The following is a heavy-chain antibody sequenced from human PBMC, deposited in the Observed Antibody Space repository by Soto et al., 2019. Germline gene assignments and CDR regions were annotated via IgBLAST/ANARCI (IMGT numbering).Heavy chain of an antibody. CDR2: IYHSGST. V-gene: IGHV4-30-2*01. CDR3: ARDQGYGGNGLDY. D-gene: IGHD4-17*01. CDR1: GGSISSGGYS. J-gene: IGHJ4*02. Sequence: QLQLQESGSGLVKPSQTLSLTCAVSGGSISSGGYSWSWIRQPPGKGLEWIGYIYHSGSTYYNPSLKSRVTISVDRANNQFSLKLSSVTAADTAVYYCARDQGYGGNGLDYWGQGTLVTVSS.